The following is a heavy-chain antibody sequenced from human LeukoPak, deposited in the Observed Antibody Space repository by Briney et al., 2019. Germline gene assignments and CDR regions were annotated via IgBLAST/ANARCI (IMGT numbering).Heavy chain of an antibody. CDR3: AREGYSYGSLSPPPPLIGWFDP. Sequence: SVKVSCKASGGTFSSYAISWVRQAPGQGLEWMGGIIPIFGTANYAQEFQGRVTITADESTSTAYMELSSLRSEDTAVYYCAREGYSYGSLSPPPPLIGWFDPWGQGTLATVSS. V-gene: IGHV1-69*13. D-gene: IGHD5-18*01. CDR1: GGTFSSYA. CDR2: IIPIFGTA. J-gene: IGHJ5*02.